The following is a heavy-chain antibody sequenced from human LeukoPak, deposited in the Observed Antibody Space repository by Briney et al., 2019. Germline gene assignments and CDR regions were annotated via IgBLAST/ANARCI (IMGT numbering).Heavy chain of an antibody. CDR2: IYYSGST. V-gene: IGHV4-59*12. CDR1: GGSISSYY. J-gene: IGHJ4*02. Sequence: RASETLSLTCTVSGGSISSYYWSWIRQPPGKGLGWIGYIYYSGSTNYNPSLKSRVTISVDTSKNQFSLKLSSVTAADTAVYYCARVGGSSGGVDYWGQGTLVTVSS. D-gene: IGHD2-15*01. CDR3: ARVGGSSGGVDY.